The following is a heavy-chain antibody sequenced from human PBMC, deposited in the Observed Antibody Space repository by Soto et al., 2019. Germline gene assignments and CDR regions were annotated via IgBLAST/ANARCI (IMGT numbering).Heavy chain of an antibody. CDR3: AKKNPHGDSNKAWLDP. CDR2: IIPILGST. D-gene: IGHD2-8*01. Sequence: QVQLLQSGAELREPGSSVRVSCTPSGGTFVSSAFAWVRQAPGGKIEWMGGIIPILGSTKYAEKFWGRLTIRADDSSRTAYLELSSLTFDDTAVYFCAKKNPHGDSNKAWLDPWGQGTLVTVST. CDR1: GGTFVSSA. J-gene: IGHJ5*02. V-gene: IGHV1-69*01.